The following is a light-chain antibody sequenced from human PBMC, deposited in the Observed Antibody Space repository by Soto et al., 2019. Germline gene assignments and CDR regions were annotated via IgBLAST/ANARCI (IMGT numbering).Light chain of an antibody. V-gene: IGKV3-15*01. CDR3: QQYNNWPRT. CDR2: GAS. J-gene: IGKJ1*01. CDR1: QSVSTD. Sequence: EIVMTQSPATLSVSPGERASLSCRASQSVSTDLAWYQQKPAQAPRLLIYGASTRATGIPARFSGGGSGTEFTLTINSLQSEDFAVYYCQQYNNWPRTFGQGTKVDIK.